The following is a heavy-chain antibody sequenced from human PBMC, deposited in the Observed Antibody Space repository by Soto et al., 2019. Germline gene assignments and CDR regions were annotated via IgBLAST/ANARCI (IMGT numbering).Heavy chain of an antibody. Sequence: SVKVSCKASGGTFSSYTISWVRQAPGQGLEWMGRIIPILGIANYAQKFQGRVTITADKSTSTAYMELRSLRSDDTAVYYCARDRSWELLPSDYYYGMDVWGQGTTVTVSS. V-gene: IGHV1-69*04. D-gene: IGHD1-26*01. CDR2: IIPILGIA. CDR3: ARDRSWELLPSDYYYGMDV. J-gene: IGHJ6*02. CDR1: GGTFSSYT.